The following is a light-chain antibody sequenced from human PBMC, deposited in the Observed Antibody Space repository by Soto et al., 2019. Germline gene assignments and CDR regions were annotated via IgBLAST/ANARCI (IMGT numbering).Light chain of an antibody. V-gene: IGKV3-11*01. J-gene: IGKJ3*01. CDR3: QQRSNWPLFT. CDR2: DAS. Sequence: IVLTQSPATLYLSPGERATLSCRASQSVSSYLAWYQQKPGQAPSLLIYDASNRATGIPARFSGSGSGTDFTLTISSLEPEDFAVYYCQQRSNWPLFTFGPGTKVDIK. CDR1: QSVSSY.